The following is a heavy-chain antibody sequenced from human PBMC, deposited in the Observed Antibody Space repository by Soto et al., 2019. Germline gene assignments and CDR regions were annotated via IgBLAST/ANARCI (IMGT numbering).Heavy chain of an antibody. J-gene: IGHJ4*02. Sequence: QVQLVQSGAAVKKPGASVKVSCKASGYIFTSYVITWVRQAPGQGREWMGWISAYNGNTDYAQKLQDRVTMTTGTSTSTAYMELRSLRSDETAVYYCARDSSAAGDRPFDYWGQGTLVTVSS. CDR2: ISAYNGNT. CDR1: GYIFTSYV. V-gene: IGHV1-18*01. CDR3: ARDSSAAGDRPFDY. D-gene: IGHD6-13*01.